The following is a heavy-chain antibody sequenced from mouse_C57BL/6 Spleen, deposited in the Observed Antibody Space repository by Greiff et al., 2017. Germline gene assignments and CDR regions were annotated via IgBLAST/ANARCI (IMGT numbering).Heavy chain of an antibody. D-gene: IGHD4-1*01. CDR2: ISYGGSN. Sequence: VQLKESGPGLVKPSQSLSLTCSVTGYSITSGYFWSWIRQFPGNKLEWVGSISYGGSNNYNQSLKNQITITLDTSKNPFFLQLNSLTTEDTATYYCASGTFDYWGQGTTLTVSA. V-gene: IGHV3-6*01. CDR3: ASGTFDY. CDR1: GYSITSGYF. J-gene: IGHJ2*01.